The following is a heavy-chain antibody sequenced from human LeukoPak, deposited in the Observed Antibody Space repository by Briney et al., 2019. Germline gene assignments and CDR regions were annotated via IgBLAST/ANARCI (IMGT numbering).Heavy chain of an antibody. CDR2: ISYDGSNK. CDR1: GFTFSSYA. V-gene: IGHV3-30-3*01. CDR3: ARDLEVGATTGYYGMDV. J-gene: IGHJ6*02. Sequence: GGSLRLSCAASGFTFSSYAMHWVRQAPGKGLEWVAVISYDGSNKYYADSVKGRFTISRDNSKNTLYLQMNSLRAEDTAVYYCARDLEVGATTGYYGMDVWGQGTTVTVSS. D-gene: IGHD1-26*01.